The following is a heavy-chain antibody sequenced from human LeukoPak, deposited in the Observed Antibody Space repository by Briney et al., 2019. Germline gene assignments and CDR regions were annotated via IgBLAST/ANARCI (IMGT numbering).Heavy chain of an antibody. CDR1: SGFISISTDV. CDR3: ARDKAHTITDV. CDR2: LYYSERN. J-gene: IGHJ6*04. V-gene: IGHV4-39*07. D-gene: IGHD3-10*01. Sequence: SENLSLTCTVSSGFISISTDVWGWIRQAPGKGLEVIGSLYYSERNFYNPSLKSRANTPVDTSKHQISLKLSSVTATDTAVYYCARDKAHTITDVWGKGTTVTVSS.